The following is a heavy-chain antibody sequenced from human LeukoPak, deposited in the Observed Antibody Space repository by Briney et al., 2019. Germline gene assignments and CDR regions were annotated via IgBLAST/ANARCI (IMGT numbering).Heavy chain of an antibody. CDR2: TRNKANSYTT. V-gene: IGHV3-72*01. CDR3: ARAVPRGSGYSGDI. CDR1: GFTFSDHY. Sequence: GGSLRLSCAASGFTFSDHYMDWVRQAPGKGLEWVGRTRNKANSYTTEYAASVKGRFTISRDDSKNSLYLQMNSLKIEDTAVYYCARAVPRGSGYSGDIWGQGTMVTVSS. J-gene: IGHJ3*02. D-gene: IGHD3-22*01.